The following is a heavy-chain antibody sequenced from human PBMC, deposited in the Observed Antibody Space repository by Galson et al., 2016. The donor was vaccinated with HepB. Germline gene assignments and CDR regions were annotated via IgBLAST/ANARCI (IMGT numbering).Heavy chain of an antibody. V-gene: IGHV5-10-1*01. CDR3: ARHSRAESGWYLGFDY. Sequence: QSGAEVKKPGESLRISCKDSGYSFASYWIAWVRQMPGKGLEWMGTIDPSDSYTNYSPSFQGHVTISADKSISTAYLQWSSLKASDTAMYYCARHSRAESGWYLGFDYWGQGTLVTVSS. CDR2: IDPSDSYT. D-gene: IGHD6-19*01. CDR1: GYSFASYW. J-gene: IGHJ4*02.